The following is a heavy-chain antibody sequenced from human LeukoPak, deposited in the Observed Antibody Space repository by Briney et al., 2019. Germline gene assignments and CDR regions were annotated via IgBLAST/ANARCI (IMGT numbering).Heavy chain of an antibody. CDR3: AKDAQLLGDAFDI. Sequence: GRSLRLSCAASGFTFSSYAIHWVRQAPGKGLEWVAFIRYDGSNKYYADSVKGRFTISRDNSKNTLYLQMNSLRAEDTAVYYCAKDAQLLGDAFDIWGQGTMVTVSS. D-gene: IGHD2-2*01. CDR1: GFTFSSYA. CDR2: IRYDGSNK. V-gene: IGHV3-30*02. J-gene: IGHJ3*02.